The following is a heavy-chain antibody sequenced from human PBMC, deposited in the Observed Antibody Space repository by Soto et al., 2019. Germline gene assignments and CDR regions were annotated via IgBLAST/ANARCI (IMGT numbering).Heavy chain of an antibody. J-gene: IGHJ4*02. V-gene: IGHV3-23*01. CDR1: GFTFSNYA. CDR2: VSGAGLIT. D-gene: IGHD1-20*01. CDR3: AKPPDYNWNDY. Sequence: PGGSLRLSCAASGFTFSNYAMSWVRRAPGKGLEWVSSVSGAGLITYYADTVRGRFTISRDNSKNTLYLQINNLRAEDTAVYYCAKPPDYNWNDYWGQGTLVTVSS.